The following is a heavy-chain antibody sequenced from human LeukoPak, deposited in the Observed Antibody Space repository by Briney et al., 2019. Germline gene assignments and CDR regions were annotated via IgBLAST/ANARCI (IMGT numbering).Heavy chain of an antibody. CDR3: ARVSTNTVTTLQYFDY. CDR1: GFTFSSYW. CDR2: IKQDGSEK. D-gene: IGHD4-17*01. Sequence: GGSLRLSCAASGFTFSSYWMSWVRQAPGKGLEWVANIKQDGSEKYYVDSVKGRFTISRDNAKNSLYLQMNSLRAEDTAVYYCARVSTNTVTTLQYFDYWGQGTLVTVSS. V-gene: IGHV3-7*01. J-gene: IGHJ4*02.